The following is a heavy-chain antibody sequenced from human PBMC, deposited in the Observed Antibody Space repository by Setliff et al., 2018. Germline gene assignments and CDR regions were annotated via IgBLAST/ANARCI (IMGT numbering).Heavy chain of an antibody. CDR1: VGPFSAYS. CDR2: INHSGST. D-gene: IGHD1-26*01. J-gene: IGHJ3*01. Sequence: PSETLSLTCAVYVGPFSAYSRRWIRQPPGKGLEWIGEINHSGSTNYSPSLKSRVTISADTSKNQFSLTLRSVTSSDTALYYCARVRVGATDFSFCVWGQGTMFTVSS. CDR3: ARVRVGATDFSFCV. V-gene: IGHV4-34*01.